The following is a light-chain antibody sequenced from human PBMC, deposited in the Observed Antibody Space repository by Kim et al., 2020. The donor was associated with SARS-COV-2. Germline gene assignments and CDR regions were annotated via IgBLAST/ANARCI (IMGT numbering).Light chain of an antibody. J-gene: IGKJ2*01. V-gene: IGKV1-27*01. CDR2: SAS. Sequence: SASVGDRVPITCRASQGISNFLAWYQQKPGKVPKLLIYSASTSQSGVPSRFSGSGSGTDFTLTISSLQPEDVATYYCQKYNSAPNTFGQGTKLEI. CDR1: QGISNF. CDR3: QKYNSAPNT.